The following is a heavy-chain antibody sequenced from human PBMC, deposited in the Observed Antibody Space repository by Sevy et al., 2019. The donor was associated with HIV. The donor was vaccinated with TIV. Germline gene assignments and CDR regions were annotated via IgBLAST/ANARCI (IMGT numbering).Heavy chain of an antibody. V-gene: IGHV3-7*01. Sequence: GGFLRLSCAASGFTFSDYWMSWVRQAPGKGLEWLANIKQDGSQKYFVDSVKGRFTISRDNAKNSLYLQLDNMTAEDTTVYYCARKVGDMWGQGTMVTVSS. CDR3: ARKVGDM. J-gene: IGHJ3*01. CDR1: GFTFSDYW. D-gene: IGHD1-26*01. CDR2: IKQDGSQK.